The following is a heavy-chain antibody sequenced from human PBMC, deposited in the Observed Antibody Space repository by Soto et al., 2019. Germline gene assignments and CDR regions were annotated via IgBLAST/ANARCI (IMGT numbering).Heavy chain of an antibody. V-gene: IGHV3-23*01. CDR1: GFTFSSYA. CDR3: SLSDRYYGMDV. J-gene: IGHJ6*02. CDR2: ISTSGGST. Sequence: EVQLLESGRGLVQPGGSLRLSCAASGFTFSSYAMSWVRQAPGKGLEWVSSISTSGGSTYYADSVKGRFTISRDNSNNTLYLQMNSLRAEDTAVYYCSLSDRYYGMDVWGLGTTVTVSS.